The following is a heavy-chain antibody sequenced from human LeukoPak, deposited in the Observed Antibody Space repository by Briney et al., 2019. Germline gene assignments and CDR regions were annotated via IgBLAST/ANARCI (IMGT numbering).Heavy chain of an antibody. D-gene: IGHD3-22*01. V-gene: IGHV3-23*01. Sequence: PGGSLRLSCAASGFTFSSNAMSWVRQAPGKGLEWVSAVSGSGGSTYYADSVKGRFTISRDNSKNTLYLQMNSLRAEDTAVYYCAKDCHDSSGYWFDPWGQGTLVTVSS. CDR3: AKDCHDSSGYWFDP. J-gene: IGHJ5*02. CDR1: GFTFSSNA. CDR2: VSGSGGST.